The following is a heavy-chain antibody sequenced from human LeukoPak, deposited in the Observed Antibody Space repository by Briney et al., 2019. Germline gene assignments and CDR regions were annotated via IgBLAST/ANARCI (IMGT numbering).Heavy chain of an antibody. Sequence: SETLSLTCTVSGGSVSSGGYYWSWIRQPPGKGLEWLSYIYYSGSTNYNPSLKSRVTISLDASRNQFSLRLSSVTAADTAVYYCASLFCTRTSCFFLDPWGQGTLVTVSS. V-gene: IGHV4-61*08. J-gene: IGHJ5*02. D-gene: IGHD2-2*01. CDR2: IYYSGST. CDR3: ASLFCTRTSCFFLDP. CDR1: GGSVSSGGYY.